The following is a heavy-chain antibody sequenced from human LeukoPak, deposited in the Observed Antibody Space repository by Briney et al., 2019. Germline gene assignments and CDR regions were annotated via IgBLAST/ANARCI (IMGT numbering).Heavy chain of an antibody. Sequence: PSETLSLTCSISGGSISSYYWSWIRQPPGKGLKWIGFMSYIGSTSYNPSLKSRATISVDTSKNQFSLKLSSVTAADTAVYYCAREATMVRGLSWFDPWGQGTLVTVSS. CDR1: GGSISSYY. D-gene: IGHD3-10*01. CDR3: AREATMVRGLSWFDP. J-gene: IGHJ5*02. V-gene: IGHV4-59*12. CDR2: MSYIGST.